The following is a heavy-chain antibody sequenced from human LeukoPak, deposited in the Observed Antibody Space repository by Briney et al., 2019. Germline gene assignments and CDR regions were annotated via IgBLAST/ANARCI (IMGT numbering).Heavy chain of an antibody. D-gene: IGHD2-15*01. CDR2: INHSGST. CDR3: PRALVPKLSFDP. J-gene: IGHJ5*02. V-gene: IGHV4-34*01. CDR1: GGSFGGYY. Sequence: SETLSLTCAVYGGSFGGYYWSWIRQPPGKGLEWIGEINHSGSTNYNPSLKSRVTISVDTSKNQFSLKLSSVTAADTAVYYCPRALVPKLSFDPWGKGTLVTVSS.